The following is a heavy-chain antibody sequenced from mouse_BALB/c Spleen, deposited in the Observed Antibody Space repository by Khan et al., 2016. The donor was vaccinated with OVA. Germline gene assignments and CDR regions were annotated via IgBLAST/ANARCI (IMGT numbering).Heavy chain of an antibody. Sequence: EVELVESGGGLVKPGGSLKLSCVASGFTFSDYYMYWVRQTPEKRLEWVATISDGGSYTYYPDSVKGRFTISRDNAKNNLYLQMSSLKSEDTAMYYCARGGYGTLAYWGQGTLVTVSA. J-gene: IGHJ3*01. V-gene: IGHV5-4*02. CDR3: ARGGYGTLAY. CDR2: ISDGGSYT. CDR1: GFTFSDYY. D-gene: IGHD1-1*01.